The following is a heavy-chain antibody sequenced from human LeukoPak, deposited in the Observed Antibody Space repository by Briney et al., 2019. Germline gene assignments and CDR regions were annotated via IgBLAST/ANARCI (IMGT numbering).Heavy chain of an antibody. J-gene: IGHJ4*02. Sequence: PGGSLRLSCAASGFTFSSYWMHWVRQAPGKGLVWVSRINGDGSTTSYADSAKGRFTISRDNAKNTLYLQMTSLRAEDTAVYYCASSPRSHFDYWGQGTLVTVSS. CDR2: INGDGSTT. CDR1: GFTFSSYW. D-gene: IGHD2-15*01. V-gene: IGHV3-74*01. CDR3: ASSPRSHFDY.